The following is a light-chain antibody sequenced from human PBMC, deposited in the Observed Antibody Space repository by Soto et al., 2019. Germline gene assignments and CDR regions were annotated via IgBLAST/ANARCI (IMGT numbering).Light chain of an antibody. J-gene: IGKJ1*01. CDR3: QQRSNRPRT. CDR1: QSVSSY. CDR2: DAS. V-gene: IGKV3-11*01. Sequence: EIVLTQSPVTLSLSPGERATLSCRASQSVSSYLAWYQQKPGLAPRLLIYDASNRATGIPARFSGSGSGTDFTLTISSLEPEDFAVYYCQQRSNRPRTFGQGTKVEFK.